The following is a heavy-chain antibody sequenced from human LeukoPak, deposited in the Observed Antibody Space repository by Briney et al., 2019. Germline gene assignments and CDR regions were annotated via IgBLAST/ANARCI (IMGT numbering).Heavy chain of an antibody. CDR1: GYTFTSYG. J-gene: IGHJ4*02. CDR2: ISAYNGNT. CDR3: ARVGPVVVPAASDY. D-gene: IGHD2-2*01. Sequence: ASVKVSCKASGYTFTSYGISWVRQAPGQGLEWMGWISAYNGNTNYAQKLQGRVTMTTDTSTSTAYMGLRSLRSDDTAVYYCARVGPVVVPAASDYWGQGTLVTVSS. V-gene: IGHV1-18*01.